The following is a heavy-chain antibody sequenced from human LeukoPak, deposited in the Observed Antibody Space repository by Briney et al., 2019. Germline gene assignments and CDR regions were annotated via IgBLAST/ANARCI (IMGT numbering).Heavy chain of an antibody. CDR2: IYTSGST. D-gene: IGHD3-22*01. J-gene: IGHJ4*02. Sequence: SETLSLTCTVSGGSVSSYYWSWIRQPPGRGLEWIGYIYTSGSTNYNPPLKSRVTISVDTSKNQFSLKLSSVTAADTAVYYCARLQNYYDSSGYYMFDYWGQGTLVTVSS. CDR1: GGSVSSYY. V-gene: IGHV4-4*09. CDR3: ARLQNYYDSSGYYMFDY.